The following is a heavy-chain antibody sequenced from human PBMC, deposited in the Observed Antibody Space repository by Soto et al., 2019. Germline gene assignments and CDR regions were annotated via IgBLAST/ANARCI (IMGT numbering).Heavy chain of an antibody. CDR1: GFTFSDYY. CDR2: ISSNSNYK. Sequence: GGSLRLSCAASGFTFSDYYMSWIRPAPGKGLEWISYISSNSNYKNHADAVRGRFTISRDKAKNSLYLQMNGLRAEDTAVYYCARATGYYHTSGSDSWGQGTLVTVSS. D-gene: IGHD3-22*01. J-gene: IGHJ4*02. V-gene: IGHV3-11*06. CDR3: ARATGYYHTSGSDS.